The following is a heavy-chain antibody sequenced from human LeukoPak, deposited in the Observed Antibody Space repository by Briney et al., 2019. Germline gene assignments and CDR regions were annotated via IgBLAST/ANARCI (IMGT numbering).Heavy chain of an antibody. CDR1: GYTFTNYD. Sequence: ASVKVSCKASGYTFTNYDISWVRQAPGQRLEWMGWISAYNGNTNYAQKFQGRVTMTTDTSMSTAYMELRSLRSDDTAVYYCARDRTRAAGDFDYWGQGTLVTVSS. J-gene: IGHJ4*02. V-gene: IGHV1-18*01. CDR2: ISAYNGNT. D-gene: IGHD6-13*01. CDR3: ARDRTRAAGDFDY.